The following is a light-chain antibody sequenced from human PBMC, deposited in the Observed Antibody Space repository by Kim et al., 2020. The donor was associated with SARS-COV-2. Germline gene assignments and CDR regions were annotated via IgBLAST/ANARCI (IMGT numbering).Light chain of an antibody. CDR3: CSYAGRYTNYV. J-gene: IGLJ1*01. Sequence: QSVTISCTGTSSDVGGYNYVSWYQQHPGKAPKLMIYDVSKRPSGVPDRFSGSKSGNTASLTISGLQAEDEADYYCCSYAGRYTNYVFGTGTKVTVL. CDR2: DVS. CDR1: SSDVGGYNY. V-gene: IGLV2-11*01.